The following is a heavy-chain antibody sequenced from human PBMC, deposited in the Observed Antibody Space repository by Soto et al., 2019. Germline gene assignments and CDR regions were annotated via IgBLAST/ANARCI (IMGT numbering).Heavy chain of an antibody. Sequence: GGSLRLSCAASGVPFSSYAMSWVRQAPGKGLEWVSAISGSGGSTYYADSVKGRFTISRDNSKNTLYLQMNSLRAEDTAVYYCAKDGRITMIVVVQVVGVHGMDVWGQGTTVTVSS. CDR3: AKDGRITMIVVVQVVGVHGMDV. J-gene: IGHJ6*02. CDR1: GVPFSSYA. D-gene: IGHD3-22*01. V-gene: IGHV3-23*01. CDR2: ISGSGGST.